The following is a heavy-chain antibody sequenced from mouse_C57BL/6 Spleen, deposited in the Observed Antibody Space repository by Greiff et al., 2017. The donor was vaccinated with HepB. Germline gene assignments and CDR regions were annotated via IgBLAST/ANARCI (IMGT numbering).Heavy chain of an antibody. CDR3: AYTAVAYYAMDY. V-gene: IGHV3-1*01. D-gene: IGHD1-1*01. CDR1: GYSITSGYD. CDR2: ISYSGST. Sequence: EVQRVESGPGMVQPSQSLSLTCIVTGYSITSGYDWHWVRHFPGNKLEWMGYISYSGSTNFNPSLKSRISITHDTSKNHFFLKLNYVTTENTATYYCAYTAVAYYAMDYWGQGTSVTVSS. J-gene: IGHJ4*01.